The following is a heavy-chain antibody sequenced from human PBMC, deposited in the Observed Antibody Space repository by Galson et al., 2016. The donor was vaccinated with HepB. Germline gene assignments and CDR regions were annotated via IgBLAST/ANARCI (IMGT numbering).Heavy chain of an antibody. CDR3: AAAAAANDIDY. J-gene: IGHJ4*02. Sequence: SLRLSCAASGFAISNNHMSWVPQAPGKGLDWVSIIYFDGRTLPADSVKGRFTISRDISKNTVYLQMSSLIAEDTAVYYCAAAAAANDIDYCGQGTQVTVSS. D-gene: IGHD6-13*01. CDR2: IYFDGRT. CDR1: GFAISNNH. V-gene: IGHV3-53*01.